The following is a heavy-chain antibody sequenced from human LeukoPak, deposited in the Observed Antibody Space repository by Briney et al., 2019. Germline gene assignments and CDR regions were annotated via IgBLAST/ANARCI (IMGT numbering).Heavy chain of an antibody. V-gene: IGHV3-33*06. CDR2: LWYDGSNK. CDR3: AKDLINFDY. J-gene: IGHJ4*02. CDR1: GFSFSSYG. Sequence: PGGSLRLSCVASGFSFSSYGMHWVRQAPGKGLEWVAVLWYDGSNKYYADSVKGRFTISQDNSKNTLYLQMNSLRAEDTAVYYCAKDLINFDYWGQGTLVTVCS. D-gene: IGHD2-8*01.